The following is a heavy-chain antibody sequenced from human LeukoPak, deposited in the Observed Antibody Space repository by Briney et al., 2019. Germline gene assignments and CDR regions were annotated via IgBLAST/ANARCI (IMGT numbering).Heavy chain of an antibody. Sequence: GASVKVSCKASGYTFTSYDINWVRQATGQGLEWMGWMNPNSGNTGYAQKFQGRVTMTRNTSISTAYMELSSLRSEDTAVYYCAISMRDYSGLAFDIWGQGTMVTVSS. V-gene: IGHV1-8*01. D-gene: IGHD4-23*01. CDR2: MNPNSGNT. CDR3: AISMRDYSGLAFDI. CDR1: GYTFTSYD. J-gene: IGHJ3*02.